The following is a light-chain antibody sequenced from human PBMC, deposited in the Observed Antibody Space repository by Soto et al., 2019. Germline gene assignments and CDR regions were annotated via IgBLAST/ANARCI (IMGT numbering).Light chain of an antibody. V-gene: IGKV4-1*01. CDR1: QSVLYSSNNKNY. Sequence: DILMTQSPDSLAGSLGERATINCKSSQSVLYSSNNKNYLAWYQQKPGQPPKLLIYWASTRESGVPDRFSGSGSGTDFTLTISSLQAEDVAVYYCQQYYSTPTFGQGTKVDIK. J-gene: IGKJ1*01. CDR3: QQYYSTPT. CDR2: WAS.